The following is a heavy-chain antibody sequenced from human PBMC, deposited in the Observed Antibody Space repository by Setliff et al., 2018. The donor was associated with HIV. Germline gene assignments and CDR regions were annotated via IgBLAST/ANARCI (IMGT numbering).Heavy chain of an antibody. CDR3: VRASDLNYYGMDV. CDR1: GGSMSSYY. V-gene: IGHV4-4*07. J-gene: IGHJ6*02. Sequence: SETLSLTCTVSGGSMSSYYWSWIRQPAGKGLEWIGHIYTSGSTNYNPSVKSRVTMSVDTSKNQFSLKLSSVTAADTAVYYCVRASDLNYYGMDVWGQGTTVTAP. CDR2: IYTSGST.